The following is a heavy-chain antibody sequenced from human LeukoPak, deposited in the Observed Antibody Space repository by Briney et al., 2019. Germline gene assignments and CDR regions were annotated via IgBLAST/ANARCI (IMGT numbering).Heavy chain of an antibody. D-gene: IGHD6-19*01. CDR2: TYYSGST. V-gene: IGHV4-59*08. Sequence: PSETLSLTCTVSGGSISSYYWSWIRQPPGKGLEWIGYTYYSGSTNYNPSLKSRVTISVDTSKNQFSLKLSSVTVADTAVYYCASRPTYSSGWYFDYWGQGTLVTVSS. J-gene: IGHJ4*02. CDR3: ASRPTYSSGWYFDY. CDR1: GGSISSYY.